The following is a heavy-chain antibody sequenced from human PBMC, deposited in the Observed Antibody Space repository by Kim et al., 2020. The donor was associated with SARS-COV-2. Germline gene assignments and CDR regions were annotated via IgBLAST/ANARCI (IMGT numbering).Heavy chain of an antibody. J-gene: IGHJ5*02. V-gene: IGHV4-4*02. D-gene: IGHD1-1*01. Sequence: SETLSLTCAVSGGSISSSNWWSWVRQPPGKGLEWIGEIYHSGSTNYNPSLKSRVTISVDKSKNQFSLKLSSVTAADTAVYYCARANWRTLNPTINWFDPWGQGTLVTVSS. CDR2: IYHSGST. CDR1: GGSISSSNW. CDR3: ARANWRTLNPTINWFDP.